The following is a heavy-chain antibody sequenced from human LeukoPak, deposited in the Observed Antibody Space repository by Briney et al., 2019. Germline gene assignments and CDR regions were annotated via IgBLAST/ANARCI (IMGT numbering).Heavy chain of an antibody. J-gene: IGHJ3*02. CDR2: ISGSGGST. Sequence: GGSLRLSCAASGFTFSSYAMSWVRQAPGKGLEWVSAISGSGGSTYYADSVKGRFTISRDNSKNTLYLQMNSLRAEDTAVYYCAKGRYSGYDGIHDAFDIWGQGTMVTVSS. CDR1: GFTFSSYA. D-gene: IGHD5-12*01. V-gene: IGHV3-23*01. CDR3: AKGRYSGYDGIHDAFDI.